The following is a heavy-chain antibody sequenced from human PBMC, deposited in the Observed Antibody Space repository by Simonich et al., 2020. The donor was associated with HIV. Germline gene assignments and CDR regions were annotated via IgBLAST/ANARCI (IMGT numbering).Heavy chain of an antibody. CDR1: GFTFDDYA. CDR3: AKGRLKWELLRGAFDI. CDR2: IGGDRGSI. D-gene: IGHD1-26*01. V-gene: IGHV3-9*01. J-gene: IGHJ3*02. Sequence: EVQLVESGGGLVQPGRSLRLSCAASGFTFDDYAMHWVRQAPGRGLGGVSGIGGDRGSIGYEDSMKGRFTISRDNAKKSLYLQMNSLRAEDTALYYCAKGRLKWELLRGAFDIWGQGTMVTVSS.